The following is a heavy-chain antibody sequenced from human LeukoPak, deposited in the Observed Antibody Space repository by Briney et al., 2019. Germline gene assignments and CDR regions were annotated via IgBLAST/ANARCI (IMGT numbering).Heavy chain of an antibody. CDR2: IVVGSGNT. CDR3: AAGGIYYDSSGYLTTPPIDP. Sequence: SVKVSCTASGFSFTSSAVQWVRQARGRRLEWIGWIVVGSGNTNYAQEFQERVTISRDMSTSTAYMELSSLRSEDTAVYYCAAGGIYYDSSGYLTTPPIDPWGQGTLVTVSS. V-gene: IGHV1-58*01. CDR1: GFSFTSSA. D-gene: IGHD3-22*01. J-gene: IGHJ5*02.